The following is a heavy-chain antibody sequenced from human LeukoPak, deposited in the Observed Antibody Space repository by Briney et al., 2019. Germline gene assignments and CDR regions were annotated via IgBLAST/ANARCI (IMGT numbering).Heavy chain of an antibody. Sequence: SETLSLTCAVYGGFFSVYYWICIRQPRGKGLEWIGEIKNSGSTNYNPSLKSRVTISVDTSKNQFSLKLSSVTAADTAVYYCARARVYYDSSGHRYGMDVWGQGTTVTVSS. D-gene: IGHD3-22*01. J-gene: IGHJ6*02. CDR3: ARARVYYDSSGHRYGMDV. V-gene: IGHV4-34*01. CDR1: GGFFSVYY. CDR2: IKNSGST.